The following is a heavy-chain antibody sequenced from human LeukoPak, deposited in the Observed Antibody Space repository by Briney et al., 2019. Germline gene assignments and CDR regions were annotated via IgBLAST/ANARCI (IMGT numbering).Heavy chain of an antibody. J-gene: IGHJ4*02. CDR2: INHSGST. V-gene: IGHV4-34*01. D-gene: IGHD3-3*01. CDR1: GGSFSGYY. CDR3: ARDRSGVGWSGYYNRPHDY. Sequence: SETLSLTCAVYGGSFSGYYWSWIRQPPGKGLEWIGEINHSGSTNYNPSLKSRVTISVDTSKNQFSLKLSSVTAADTAVYYCARDRSGVGWSGYYNRPHDYWGQGTLVAVSS.